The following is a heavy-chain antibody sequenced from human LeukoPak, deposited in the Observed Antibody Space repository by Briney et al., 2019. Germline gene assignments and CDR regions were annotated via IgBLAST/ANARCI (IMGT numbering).Heavy chain of an antibody. Sequence: SETLSLTCAVYGGSFSGYYWSWIRQPPGKGLEWIGEINHSGSTNYNPSLKSRVTISVDTPKNQFSLKLSSVTAADTAVYYCARGLFGYYGSGSYYYWGQGTLVTVSS. CDR1: GGSFSGYY. CDR2: INHSGST. V-gene: IGHV4-34*01. J-gene: IGHJ4*02. D-gene: IGHD3-10*01. CDR3: ARGLFGYYGSGSYYY.